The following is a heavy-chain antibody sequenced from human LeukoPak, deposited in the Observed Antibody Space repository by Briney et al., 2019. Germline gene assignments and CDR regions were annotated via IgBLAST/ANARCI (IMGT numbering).Heavy chain of an antibody. V-gene: IGHV1-2*02. J-gene: IGHJ5*02. D-gene: IGHD3-10*01. Sequence: GASVKVSCKASGYTFTGYYMHWVRQAPGQGLEWMGWINPNSGGTNYAQKFQGRVTMTRDTSISTAYMELSRLRSDDTAVYYCARDPSKYYYGSGSENWFDPWGQGTLVTVSS. CDR1: GYTFTGYY. CDR3: ARDPSKYYYGSGSENWFDP. CDR2: INPNSGGT.